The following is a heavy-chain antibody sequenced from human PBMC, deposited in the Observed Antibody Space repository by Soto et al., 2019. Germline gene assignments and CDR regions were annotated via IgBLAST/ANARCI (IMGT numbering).Heavy chain of an antibody. D-gene: IGHD6-13*01. CDR2: IYYSGST. CDR3: ANDGSSSWYNFDY. V-gene: IGHV4-31*03. J-gene: IGHJ4*02. Sequence: SETLSLTCTVSGGSISSGGKYWSWIRQHPGKGLEWIGYIYYSGSTYYNPSLKSRVTISVDTSKNQFSRKLSSVTAADTAVYYCANDGSSSWYNFDYWGQGTLVTVSS. CDR1: GGSISSGGKY.